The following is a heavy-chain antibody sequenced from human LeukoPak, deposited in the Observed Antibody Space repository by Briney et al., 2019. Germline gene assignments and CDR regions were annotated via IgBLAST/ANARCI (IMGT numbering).Heavy chain of an antibody. CDR3: ARHGIANSPPARIGLSGLDF. J-gene: IGHJ4*02. D-gene: IGHD6-19*01. V-gene: IGHV4-59*08. Sequence: SETLSLTCTVSGGSISSYYWSWIRQPPGKGLEWIGYIYSSGSTYYNPSLQSRVTMSVDTSKNQFSLRLSSVTAADTALYCCARHGIANSPPARIGLSGLDFWGQGTLVTVSS. CDR2: IYSSGST. CDR1: GGSISSYY.